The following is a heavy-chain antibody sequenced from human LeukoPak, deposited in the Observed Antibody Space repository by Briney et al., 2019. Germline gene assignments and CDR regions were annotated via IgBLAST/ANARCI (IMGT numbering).Heavy chain of an antibody. J-gene: IGHJ4*02. CDR3: ASNTIFGVVIVDY. D-gene: IGHD3-3*01. Sequence: SVKVSCTASGGTFSSYAISWVRQAPGQGLEWMGRIIPIFGTANYAQKFQGRVTITTDESTSTAYMELSSLRSEDTAVYYCASNTIFGVVIVDYWGQGTLVTVSS. CDR1: GGTFSSYA. V-gene: IGHV1-69*05. CDR2: IIPIFGTA.